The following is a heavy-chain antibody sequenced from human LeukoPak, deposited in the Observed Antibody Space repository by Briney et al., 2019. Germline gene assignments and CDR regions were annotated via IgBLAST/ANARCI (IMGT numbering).Heavy chain of an antibody. V-gene: IGHV6-1*01. J-gene: IGHJ4*02. CDR3: ARDSLGGPLFDY. CDR2: TYYNSKWYN. D-gene: IGHD3-16*01. CDR1: GDSVSSNNAA. Sequence: SQTLSLTCAISGDSVSSNNAAWNWIRPSPSRALEWLGRTYYNSKWYNDYAVSVKSRISINPDTSKNQFSLLLNSVTPEDTAVYYCARDSLGGPLFDYCGQGTLVTVSS.